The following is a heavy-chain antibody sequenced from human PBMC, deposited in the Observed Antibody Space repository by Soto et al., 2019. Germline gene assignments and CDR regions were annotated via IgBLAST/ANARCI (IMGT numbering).Heavy chain of an antibody. V-gene: IGHV3-30*03. J-gene: IGHJ3*02. Sequence: QVQLVESGGGAVPPGRSLRLSCAASGFTFSRYDIHWVRQAPGKGLEWVALISYDGSNQYFGDSVKGRFTISRDNSNDTVSLRMNSLRVEDTAVYYCVRDFDNRRGGDAFDIWGRGTMVTVSS. CDR1: GFTFSRYD. CDR3: VRDFDNRRGGDAFDI. D-gene: IGHD3-9*01. CDR2: ISYDGSNQ.